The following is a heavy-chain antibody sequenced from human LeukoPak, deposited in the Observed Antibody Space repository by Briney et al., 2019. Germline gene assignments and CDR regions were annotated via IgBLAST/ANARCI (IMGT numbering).Heavy chain of an antibody. V-gene: IGHV3-11*05. D-gene: IGHD6-19*01. Sequence: GGSLRLSCAASGFTFSDYYMSWIRQAPGKGLEWVSYISSTSSYINYADSVKGRFTISRDNAKNSLFLQMNSLRTEDTAVYYCARVSQWLVPYWGQGTLVTVSS. CDR2: ISSTSSYI. CDR1: GFTFSDYY. J-gene: IGHJ4*02. CDR3: ARVSQWLVPY.